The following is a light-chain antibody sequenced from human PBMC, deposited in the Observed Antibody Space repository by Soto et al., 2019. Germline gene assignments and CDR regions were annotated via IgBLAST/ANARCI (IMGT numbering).Light chain of an antibody. CDR3: QQRSNWPT. V-gene: IGKV3-11*01. J-gene: IGKJ3*01. CDR1: QSVSSY. CDR2: DAS. Sequence: EIVLTQSPATLSLSPGERATLSSRASQSVSSYLAWYQQKPGQAPRLLIYDASNRATGIPARFSGSGSGTDFTLTISSLEPEDFAVYYCQQRSNWPTFGPGTKVDI.